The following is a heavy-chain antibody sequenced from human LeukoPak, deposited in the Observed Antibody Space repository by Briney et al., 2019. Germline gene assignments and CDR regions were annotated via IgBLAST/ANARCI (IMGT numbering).Heavy chain of an antibody. J-gene: IGHJ6*03. CDR2: MFYRGTT. V-gene: IGHV4-39*07. Sequence: SETLSLTCTVSGGSISTSKYYWGWVRQSPEKGLEWIGSMFYRGTTYYAPSLKSRVTMSVDTSKDQFFLSLNSVTAADTAVYYCARAGCSGGSCRGYYYYMDVWGKGTTVTVSS. D-gene: IGHD2-15*01. CDR1: GGSISTSKYY. CDR3: ARAGCSGGSCRGYYYYMDV.